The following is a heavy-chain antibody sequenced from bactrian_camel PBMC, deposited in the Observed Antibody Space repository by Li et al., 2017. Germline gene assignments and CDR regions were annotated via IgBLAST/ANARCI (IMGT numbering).Heavy chain of an antibody. CDR2: IDSGGDIT. V-gene: IGHV3S31*01. Sequence: DVQLVESGGGLVQPGGSLRLSCAASGFTFSNDAINWVRQAPGKGLEWVSSIDSGGDITYYADSVKGRFAISRDNAKSALYLQLNNLKTEDTAMYYCAKGRYGGSWWAYQEYNYWGQGTQVTVS. D-gene: IGHD6*01. J-gene: IGHJ4*01. CDR3: AKGRYGGSWWAYQEYNY. CDR1: GFTFSNDA.